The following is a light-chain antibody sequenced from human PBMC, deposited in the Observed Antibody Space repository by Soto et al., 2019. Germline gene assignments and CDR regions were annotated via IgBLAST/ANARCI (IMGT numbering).Light chain of an antibody. CDR2: KAS. CDR1: QSLSDW. Sequence: DIQMTQSPSTLSASVGDRVTITCRVSQSLSDWVAWYQQKPGKAPKLLIYKASTLERGVPSRFSGSGSGTEFTLTISSRRPDDFATYYCQQYDTFGQGTKLEIK. J-gene: IGKJ2*01. CDR3: QQYDT. V-gene: IGKV1-5*03.